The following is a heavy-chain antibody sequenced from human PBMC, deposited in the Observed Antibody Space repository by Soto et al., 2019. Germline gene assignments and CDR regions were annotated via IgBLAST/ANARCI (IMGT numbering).Heavy chain of an antibody. Sequence: GGSLRLSCAASGFMFSTTDMSWVRQAPGKGLEWLTTIEGSGEITYYADSVKGRLTISRYNSKSTVYLQMDSLPADDTAVHFCVKNSGWFNTWGQGTPVTVSS. CDR3: VKNSGWFNT. D-gene: IGHD3-10*01. CDR1: GFMFSTTD. J-gene: IGHJ5*02. V-gene: IGHV3-23*01. CDR2: IEGSGEIT.